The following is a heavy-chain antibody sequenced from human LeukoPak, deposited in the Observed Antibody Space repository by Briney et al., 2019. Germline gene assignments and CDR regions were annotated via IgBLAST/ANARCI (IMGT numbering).Heavy chain of an antibody. J-gene: IGHJ4*02. D-gene: IGHD4-17*01. CDR1: GYSFASYW. CDR2: VYPSDSDT. V-gene: IGHV5-51*01. Sequence: GESLKISCKGSGYSFASYWIGWVRQMPGKGLEWMGIVYPSDSDTRYSPSFQGQVTISADKSINTAYLQWSSLKASDTAVYYCARHRLLTTALDYWAREPRSPSPQ. CDR3: ARHRLLTTALDY.